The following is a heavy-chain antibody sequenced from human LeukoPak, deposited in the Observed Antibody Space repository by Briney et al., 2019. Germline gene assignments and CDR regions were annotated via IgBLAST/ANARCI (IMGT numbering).Heavy chain of an antibody. CDR3: ARDDWNLGYAFEI. D-gene: IGHD1-1*01. CDR2: INHSGST. Sequence: SETLSLTCAGYGGSFSGYYWRWLRQPPGKGLEWIGEINHSGSTNYNPSLKSRVTISVDTSKNPFSLKLHSVTAAETAVDYCARDDWNLGYAFEIWGQGTMVTVSS. V-gene: IGHV4-34*01. CDR1: GGSFSGYY. J-gene: IGHJ3*02.